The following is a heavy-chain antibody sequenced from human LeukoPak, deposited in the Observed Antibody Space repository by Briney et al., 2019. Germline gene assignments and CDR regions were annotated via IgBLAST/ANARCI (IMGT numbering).Heavy chain of an antibody. D-gene: IGHD4/OR15-4a*01. CDR1: GFTFSDYY. Sequence: PGGSLRLSCAASGFTFSDYYMSWIRQAPGKGLEWVSYISSSGSTIYYADSVKGRFTISRDNAKNSLYLQMNSLRAEDTAVYYCARGRGAEPLTIYYYYYYMDVWGKGTTVTVSS. CDR3: ARGRGAEPLTIYYYYYYMDV. J-gene: IGHJ6*03. CDR2: ISSSGSTI. V-gene: IGHV3-11*04.